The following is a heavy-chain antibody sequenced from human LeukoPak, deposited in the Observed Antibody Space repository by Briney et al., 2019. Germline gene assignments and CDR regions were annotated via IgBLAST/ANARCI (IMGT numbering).Heavy chain of an antibody. CDR3: ASSRLGSGYNY. CDR2: ISGSGGST. V-gene: IGHV3-23*01. J-gene: IGHJ4*02. D-gene: IGHD3-22*01. Sequence: GGSLRLSCAASGFTFSSYAMSWVRQAPGKGLEWVSAISGSGGSTYYADSVKGRFTISRDNSKNTLYLQMNSLRAEDTAVYYCASSRLGSGYNYWGQGTLVTVSS. CDR1: GFTFSSYA.